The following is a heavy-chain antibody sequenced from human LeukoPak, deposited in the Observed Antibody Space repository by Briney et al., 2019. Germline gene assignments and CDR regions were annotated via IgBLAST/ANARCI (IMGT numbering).Heavy chain of an antibody. CDR1: GYTFTGYY. CDR3: ARVLTPKGYSIDY. CDR2: INPNSGGT. D-gene: IGHD2-15*01. V-gene: IGHV1-2*02. J-gene: IGHJ4*02. Sequence: ASVKVSCKASGYTFTGYYMHWVRQAPGQGLEWMGWINPNSGGTNYAQKFQGRVTMTRDTSISTAYMELSRLRSDDTAVYYRARVLTPKGYSIDYWGQGTLVTVSS.